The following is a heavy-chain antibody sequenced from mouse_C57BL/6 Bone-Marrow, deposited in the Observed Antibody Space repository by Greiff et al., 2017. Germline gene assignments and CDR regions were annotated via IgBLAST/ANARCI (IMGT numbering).Heavy chain of an antibody. J-gene: IGHJ1*03. CDR1: GYTFTSYW. V-gene: IGHV1-55*01. CDR2: IYPGSGST. D-gene: IGHD2-5*01. Sequence: QVQLKQPGAELVKPGASVKMSCKASGYTFTSYWITWVKQRPGQGLEWIGDIYPGSGSTNYNEKFKSKATLTVDKSSSTAYMQLSRLTSEDSAVYYCARPYDSNYWYFDVWGTGTTVTVSS. CDR3: ARPYDSNYWYFDV.